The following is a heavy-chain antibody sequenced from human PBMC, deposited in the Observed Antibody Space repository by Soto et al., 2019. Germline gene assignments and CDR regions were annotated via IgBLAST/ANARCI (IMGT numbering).Heavy chain of an antibody. J-gene: IGHJ5*02. D-gene: IGHD6-13*01. CDR2: IKSKADGGAI. Sequence: EVQLVESGGGLVMPGGSLRLSCVGSGFAFSSAWMSWVRQAPGKGLEWVGRIKSKADGGAIDYAAHVEGRFTISRDDSKNMVYLQIDSLTTEDTAMYYCSPMPQQLTYNWFDPWGQGTLVTVSS. CDR1: GFAFSSAW. CDR3: SPMPQQLTYNWFDP. V-gene: IGHV3-15*01.